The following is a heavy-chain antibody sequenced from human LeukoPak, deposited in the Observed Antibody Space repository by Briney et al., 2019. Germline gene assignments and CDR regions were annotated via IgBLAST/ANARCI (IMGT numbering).Heavy chain of an antibody. J-gene: IGHJ4*02. D-gene: IGHD5-12*01. V-gene: IGHV3-30*02. CDR1: GFVLSDYG. Sequence: GGSLRLSCAASGFVLSDYGMRWVRQAPGKGLEWVSVVRNDGSNEYYVGSVKGRFTISRDKSKNTLYLQMNSLRAEDTAVYSCAKESDSGYHSEGPKNWGLGTLVTVSS. CDR3: AKESDSGYHSEGPKN. CDR2: VRNDGSNE.